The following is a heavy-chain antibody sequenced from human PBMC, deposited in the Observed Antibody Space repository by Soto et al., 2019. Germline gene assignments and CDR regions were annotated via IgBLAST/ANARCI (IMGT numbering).Heavy chain of an antibody. V-gene: IGHV3-73*01. Sequence: WGSLLLSCAASGFTFSGSAMHWVRQASGKGLEWVGRIRSKANSYATAYAASVKGRFTISRDDSKNTAHLQMNSLKTEDTAVYYCTRFFYGDGTGWFDPWGQGTLVTVSS. D-gene: IGHD3-3*01. CDR3: TRFFYGDGTGWFDP. CDR1: GFTFSGSA. J-gene: IGHJ5*02. CDR2: IRSKANSYAT.